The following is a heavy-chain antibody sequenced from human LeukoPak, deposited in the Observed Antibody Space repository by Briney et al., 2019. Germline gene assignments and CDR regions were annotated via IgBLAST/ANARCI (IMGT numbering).Heavy chain of an antibody. CDR2: IYHSGST. Sequence: PSETLSLTCSVSGYSLTSGYYWGWIRQSPGKGLEWIGSIYHSGSTYYNPSLKSRVTISIDTSRNQFSLRLSSVSAADTAVYYCARELVSGNLASSSGNCPFDYWGQGTLVTVSS. J-gene: IGHJ4*02. D-gene: IGHD6-19*01. V-gene: IGHV4-38-2*02. CDR1: GYSLTSGYY. CDR3: ARELVSGNLASSSGNCPFDY.